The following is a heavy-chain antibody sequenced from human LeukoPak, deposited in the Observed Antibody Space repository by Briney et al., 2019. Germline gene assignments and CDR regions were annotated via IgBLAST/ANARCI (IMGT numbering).Heavy chain of an antibody. CDR2: ITSSSDI. CDR3: AREAGSTWHPVDY. D-gene: IGHD6-13*01. CDR1: GFIFSSFT. J-gene: IGHJ4*02. Sequence: GGSLRLSCAASGFIFSSFTMNWVRLAPGKGLEWLSSITSSSDIYYADSLKGRITISRDNTKNSLYLQMNSLRAEDTAVYYCAREAGSTWHPVDYWGQGTLVTVSS. V-gene: IGHV3-21*01.